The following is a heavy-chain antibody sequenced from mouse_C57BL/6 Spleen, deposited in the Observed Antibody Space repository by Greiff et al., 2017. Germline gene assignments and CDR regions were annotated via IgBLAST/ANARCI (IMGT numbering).Heavy chain of an antibody. CDR3: ARRVYYGSSYFGC. CDR2: IDPAGSYT. Sequence: VQLQQPGAELVMPGASVKLSCKASGYTFTSYWMHWVKQRPGQGLEWIGEIDPAGSYTNYNQKFKGKSTLTVDTSSSTAYMQLSSLTSEDSAVYYRARRVYYGSSYFGCWGQGTTVTVSS. V-gene: IGHV1-69*01. D-gene: IGHD1-1*01. CDR1: GYTFTSYW. J-gene: IGHJ2*01.